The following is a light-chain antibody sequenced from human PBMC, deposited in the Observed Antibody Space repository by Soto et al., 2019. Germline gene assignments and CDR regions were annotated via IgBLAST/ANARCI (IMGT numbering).Light chain of an antibody. V-gene: IGLV2-11*01. CDR2: DVS. CDR3: SSYAGNNIGV. J-gene: IGLJ2*01. Sequence: QSALTQPRSVSGSPGQSVTISCTGTSSDVGGYNYVSWYQQYPGKAPKLMIYDVSKRPTGVPDRFSGSKSGNTASLTVSGLQAEDEADYYCSSYAGNNIGVFGGGTKLTVL. CDR1: SSDVGGYNY.